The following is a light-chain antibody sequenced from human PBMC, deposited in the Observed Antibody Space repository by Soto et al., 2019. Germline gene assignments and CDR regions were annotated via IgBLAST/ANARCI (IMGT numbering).Light chain of an antibody. J-gene: IGKJ3*01. CDR2: WAS. CDR1: QIILYSSNSKNY. V-gene: IGKV4-1*01. Sequence: DIVMTQSPDSLAVSLGERATINCKSSQIILYSSNSKNYLAWYQQKPGQPPKLLIYWASTRESGVPDRFSGSGAGTDLTLTISSLQAEDVAVYYCQQYYTTPFNFCTGSKVDI. CDR3: QQYYTTPFN.